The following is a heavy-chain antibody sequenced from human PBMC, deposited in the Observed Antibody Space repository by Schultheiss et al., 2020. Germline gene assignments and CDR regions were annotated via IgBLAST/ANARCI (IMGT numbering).Heavy chain of an antibody. D-gene: IGHD3-3*01. J-gene: IGHJ5*02. Sequence: LSLTCTVSGYSISSGYYWSWIRQHPGKGLEWVGFIRSKAYGGTTEYAASVKGRFTISRDDSKSIAYLQMNSLKTEDTAVYYCTRGVFGVVTWFDPWGQGTLVTVSS. CDR1: GYSISSGYY. CDR2: IRSKAYGGTT. V-gene: IGHV3-49*03. CDR3: TRGVFGVVTWFDP.